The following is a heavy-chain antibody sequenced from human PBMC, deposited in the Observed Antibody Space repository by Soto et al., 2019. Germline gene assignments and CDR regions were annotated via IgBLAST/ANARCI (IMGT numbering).Heavy chain of an antibody. CDR2: IYYSGNT. CDR1: GGSISSDIHY. J-gene: IGHJ3*02. D-gene: IGHD3-10*01. V-gene: IGHV4-39*01. CDR3: ARHTDFGSGSSCLGSDNMDTDAFDI. Sequence: PSETLSLTCTVSGGSISSDIHYWGWIRQPPGKGLEWIGTIYYSGNTYYNPSLRSLVTISMDTSTNQFSLRLTSVTAADTAVYYCARHTDFGSGSSCLGSDNMDTDAFDIWGQGTMVTVSS.